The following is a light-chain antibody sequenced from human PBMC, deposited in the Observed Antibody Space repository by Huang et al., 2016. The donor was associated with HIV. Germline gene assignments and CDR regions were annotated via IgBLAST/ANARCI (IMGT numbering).Light chain of an antibody. CDR3: QQSYSTPRT. CDR2: ATS. J-gene: IGKJ1*01. Sequence: DIQMTQSPSSLSASLGDRVTITCRASRGINNYLNLYQQKPGTAPMLLIYATSSLQSGVPSRFSGSGSGTDFTLTISSLQLDDFATYYCQQSYSTPRTFGQGTKVEIK. CDR1: RGINNY. V-gene: IGKV1-39*01.